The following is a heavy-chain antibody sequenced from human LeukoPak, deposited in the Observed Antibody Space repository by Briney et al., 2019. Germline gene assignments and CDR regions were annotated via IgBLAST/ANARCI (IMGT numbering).Heavy chain of an antibody. CDR1: GYTFTSYD. V-gene: IGHV1-8*01. CDR2: MNPISGNT. Sequence: ASVKVSCKASGYTFTSYDINWVRQATGQGLEWMGWMNPISGNTGYAQKFQGRVTMTRNTSISTAYMELSSLRSEDTAVYYCARVSRDYYDFWSGYYKYYYYYGMDVWGQGTTVTVSS. J-gene: IGHJ6*02. CDR3: ARVSRDYYDFWSGYYKYYYYYGMDV. D-gene: IGHD3-3*01.